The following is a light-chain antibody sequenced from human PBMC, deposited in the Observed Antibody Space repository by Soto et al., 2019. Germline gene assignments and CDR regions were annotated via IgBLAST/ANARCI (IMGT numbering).Light chain of an antibody. CDR3: QHRSSWPLT. V-gene: IGKV3D-20*02. J-gene: IGKJ5*01. CDR1: QSGSSSY. Sequence: EIFLTQSPGALSLSPVEVATLSCRSSQSGSSSYLAWYQQKPGQAPRLLIYGAYSRATGIPDRFSGSGSARDFTITISSIDTEDFEVYYCQHRSSWPLTGGQGTQREI. CDR2: GAY.